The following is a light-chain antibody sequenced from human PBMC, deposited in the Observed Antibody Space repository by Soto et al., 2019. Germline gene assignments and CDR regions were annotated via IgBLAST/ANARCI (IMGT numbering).Light chain of an antibody. V-gene: IGKV1-5*03. J-gene: IGKJ1*01. Sequence: DLQMTQSPSSLSASVGDRVTITCRASESISTWLAWYQQKPGKAPKLLIYGASSLESGVPPRFSGDGSETEFTLTISSLQRDDFGTYYCQQYSRLWSFGQGTKVEIE. CDR1: ESISTW. CDR3: QQYSRLWS. CDR2: GAS.